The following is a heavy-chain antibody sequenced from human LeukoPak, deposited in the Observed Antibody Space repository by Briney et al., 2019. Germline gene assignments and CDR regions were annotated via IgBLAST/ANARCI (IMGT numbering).Heavy chain of an antibody. J-gene: IGHJ4*02. V-gene: IGHV3-21*01. Sequence: GGSLRLSCAASGVTFSSYNMNWVSQAPGKRLKWVSSYSSSSTNTYYSDSVKGRFTISRDNAKNSLYLQMNSLRAEDTAVYYCARAISMVRGLDYWGQGTLVTVSS. D-gene: IGHD3-10*01. CDR1: GVTFSSYN. CDR3: ARAISMVRGLDY. CDR2: YSSSSTNT.